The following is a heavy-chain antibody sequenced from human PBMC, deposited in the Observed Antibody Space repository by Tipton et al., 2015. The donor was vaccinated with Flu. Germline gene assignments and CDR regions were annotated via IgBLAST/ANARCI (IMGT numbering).Heavy chain of an antibody. J-gene: IGHJ3*02. V-gene: IGHV4-61*02. CDR3: ARPHRQVSDNAFDI. CDR1: GGSISSGSYY. D-gene: IGHD1-1*01. Sequence: TLSLTCTVSGGSISSGSYYWTWIRQPAGKGLEWIGRVYPSGSTNYNPSLKSRVTISVDTSKNQFSLTLTSVTAADTAVYYCARPHRQVSDNAFDIWGQGTMVTVPS. CDR2: VYPSGST.